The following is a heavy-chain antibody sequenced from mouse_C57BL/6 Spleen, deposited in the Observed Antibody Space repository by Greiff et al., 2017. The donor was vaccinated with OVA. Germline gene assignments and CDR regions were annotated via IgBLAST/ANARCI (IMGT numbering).Heavy chain of an antibody. CDR2: IDPSDSYT. CDR1: GYTFTSYW. D-gene: IGHD1-1*01. V-gene: IGHV1-50*01. CDR3: ARSGYYGSSYGFAY. J-gene: IGHJ3*01. Sequence: QVQLQQSGAELVKPGASVKLSCKASGYTFTSYWMQWVKQRPGQGLEWIGEIDPSDSYTNYNQKFKGKATLTVDTSSSTAYMQLSSLTSEDSAVYYCARSGYYGSSYGFAYWGQGTLVTVSA.